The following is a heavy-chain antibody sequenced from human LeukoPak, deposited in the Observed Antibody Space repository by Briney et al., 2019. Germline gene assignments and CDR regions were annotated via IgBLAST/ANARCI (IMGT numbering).Heavy chain of an antibody. D-gene: IGHD5-18*01. J-gene: IGHJ4*02. V-gene: IGHV3-21*01. CDR3: ARVLGGYSYGSDY. CDR2: ISSSSTYI. Sequence: GGSLRLSCAASAFTFSSYSMNWVCQAPGKGLEWVSSISSSSTYIYYADSVKGRFTISRDNAKNSLYLQIHSLRAEDTAVYYCARVLGGYSYGSDYWGQGTLVTVSS. CDR1: AFTFSSYS.